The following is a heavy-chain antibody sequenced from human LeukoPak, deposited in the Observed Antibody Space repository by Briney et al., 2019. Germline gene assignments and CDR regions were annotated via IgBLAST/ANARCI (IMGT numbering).Heavy chain of an antibody. J-gene: IGHJ4*02. V-gene: IGHV4-39*07. CDR3: ARENYYDSSGYFDY. Sequence: SETLSLTCTVSGGSISSSSYYWGWIRQPPGKGLEWIGSIYYSGSTYYNPSLKSRVTISVDTSKNQFSLKLSSVTAADTAVYYCARENYYDSSGYFDYWGQGTLVTVSS. CDR2: IYYSGST. D-gene: IGHD3-22*01. CDR1: GGSISSSSYY.